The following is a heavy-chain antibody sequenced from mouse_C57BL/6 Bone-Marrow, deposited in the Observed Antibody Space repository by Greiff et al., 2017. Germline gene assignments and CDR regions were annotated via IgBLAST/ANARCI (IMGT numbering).Heavy chain of an antibody. Sequence: QVQLKESGAELARPGASVKLSCKASGYTFTSYGISWVKQRTGQGLEWIGEIYPRSGNPYYNEKFKGMDTLTADQSSSTESMELRSLTSEDSAVYFCPLLLYPWDFDVWGTGTTVTVSS. D-gene: IGHD1-1*01. V-gene: IGHV1-81*01. CDR2: IYPRSGNP. CDR3: PLLLYPWDFDV. J-gene: IGHJ1*03. CDR1: GYTFTSYG.